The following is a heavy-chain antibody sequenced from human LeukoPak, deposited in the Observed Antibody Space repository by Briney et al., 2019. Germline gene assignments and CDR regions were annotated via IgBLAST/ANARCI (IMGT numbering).Heavy chain of an antibody. V-gene: IGHV3-7*01. CDR1: GFTFSSYW. J-gene: IGHJ4*02. Sequence: GGSLRLSCAASGFTFSSYWMSWVRQAPGKGLGWVANIKQDGSEKYYVDSVKGRFTISRDNAKNSLYLQMNTLRAEDTAVYYCARGGRIAVAPFDYWGQGTLVTVSS. D-gene: IGHD6-19*01. CDR3: ARGGRIAVAPFDY. CDR2: IKQDGSEK.